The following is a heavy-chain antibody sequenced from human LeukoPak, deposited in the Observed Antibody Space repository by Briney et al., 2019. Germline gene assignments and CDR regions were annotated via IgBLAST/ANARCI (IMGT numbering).Heavy chain of an antibody. CDR1: GGTFSSYA. CDR2: IIPIFGTA. V-gene: IGHV1-69*05. J-gene: IGHJ4*02. CDR3: ASASGYSYGPQGSYYFDY. D-gene: IGHD5-18*01. Sequence: GASVKVSCKASGGTFSSYAISWVRQAPGQGLEWMGRIIPIFGTANYAQKFQGRVTITTDESTSTAYMELSSLRSEDTAVYYYASASGYSYGPQGSYYFDYWGQGTLVTVSS.